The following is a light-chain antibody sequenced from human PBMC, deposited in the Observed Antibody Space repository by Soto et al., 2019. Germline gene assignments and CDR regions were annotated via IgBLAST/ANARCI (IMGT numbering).Light chain of an antibody. CDR2: WAS. CDR1: ESFLYSSNNKNY. J-gene: IGKJ1*01. V-gene: IGKV4-1*01. CDR3: QKYYSTPWT. Sequence: DIMMTQSPDSLALSLGERATINCKSSESFLYSSNNKNYLAWYQQKPGQPPKLXIYWASTRESGVPDRFSGSGSGTDLTLTISRLQAEDVAVYYCQKYYSTPWTFGQGTKVDIK.